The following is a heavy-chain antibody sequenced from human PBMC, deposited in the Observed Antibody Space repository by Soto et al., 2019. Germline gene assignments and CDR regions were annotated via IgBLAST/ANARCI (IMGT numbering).Heavy chain of an antibody. CDR2: ITSSSSTI. CDR1: GFTFSSYS. CDR3: ARGQGYCSGSSCYMDN. V-gene: IGHV3-48*02. Sequence: EVQLVESGGGLVQSGGSLRLSCAASGFTFSSYSMYWVRQAPGKGLEWVSYITSSSSTIYYADSVKGRFTSSRDNAKNSLYLQMNSLRDEDTAVYYCARGQGYCSGSSCYMDNWGPGILVTVSS. J-gene: IGHJ4*02. D-gene: IGHD2-2*02.